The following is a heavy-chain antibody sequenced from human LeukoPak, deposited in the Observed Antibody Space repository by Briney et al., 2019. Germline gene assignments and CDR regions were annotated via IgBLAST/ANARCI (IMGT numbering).Heavy chain of an antibody. CDR2: ISSSSSTI. CDR3: ARDGVYYDFWSGNEYFQH. CDR1: GFTFSSYA. Sequence: GGSLRLSCAASGFTFSSYAMSWVRQAPGKGLEWVSYISSSSSTIYYADSVKGRFTISRDNAKNSLYLQMNSLRAEDTAVYYCARDGVYYDFWSGNEYFQHWGQGTLVTVSS. J-gene: IGHJ1*01. V-gene: IGHV3-48*01. D-gene: IGHD3-3*01.